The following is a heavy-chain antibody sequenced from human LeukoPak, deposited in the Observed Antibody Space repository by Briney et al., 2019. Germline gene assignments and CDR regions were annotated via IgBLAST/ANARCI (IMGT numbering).Heavy chain of an antibody. CDR3: ARGVKQWLVRGGWFDP. CDR1: GGSISSYY. V-gene: IGHV4-59*01. CDR2: IYYSGST. J-gene: IGHJ5*02. D-gene: IGHD6-19*01. Sequence: SETLSLTCTVSGGSISSYYWSWIRQPPGKGLEWIGYIYYSGSTNYNPSLKSRVTISVDTSKNQFSLKLSSVTTADTAVYYCARGVKQWLVRGGWFDPWGQGTLVTVSS.